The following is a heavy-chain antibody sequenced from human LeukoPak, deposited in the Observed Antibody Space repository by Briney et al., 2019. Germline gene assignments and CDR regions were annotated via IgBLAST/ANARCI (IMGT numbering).Heavy chain of an antibody. CDR3: ARHDGRGGNTMGALDS. J-gene: IGHJ4*02. Sequence: PSETLSLTCTVSGGSFNSGSHHWGWFRQSPGKGLEWIGSLYYSRTTYYNPSLNSRVTISVVTSKNQFSLQLNSVTAADTAVYYCARHDGRGGNTMGALDSWGQGSLVTVSS. CDR1: GGSFNSGSHH. D-gene: IGHD2-2*01. CDR2: LYYSRTT. V-gene: IGHV4-39*01.